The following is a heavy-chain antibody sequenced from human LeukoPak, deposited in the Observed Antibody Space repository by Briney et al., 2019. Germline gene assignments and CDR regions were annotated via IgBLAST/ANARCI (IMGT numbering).Heavy chain of an antibody. J-gene: IGHJ4*02. Sequence: PSETLSLTCTVSGGSISSYYWSWIRQPPGKGLEWIGYIYYSGSTNYNPSLKSRVTISVDTSKNQFSLKLRSVTAADTAVYYCGRDQNPTKWGQGALVTISS. V-gene: IGHV4-59*01. CDR2: IYYSGST. CDR1: GGSISSYY. CDR3: GRDQNPTK. D-gene: IGHD1-14*01.